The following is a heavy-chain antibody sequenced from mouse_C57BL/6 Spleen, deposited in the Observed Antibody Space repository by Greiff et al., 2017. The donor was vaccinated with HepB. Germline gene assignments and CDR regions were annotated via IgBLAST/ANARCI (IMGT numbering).Heavy chain of an antibody. V-gene: IGHV1-62-2*01. D-gene: IGHD4-1*01. CDR3: CRRNWDGFDY. CDR2: FYPGSGSI. Sequence: QVQLLQSGAELVKPGASLKLSCSASGYTFTEYTICWVMPGSEQGLEWSGWFYPGSGSIKYNEKFKDKATLTADKSSSTVYMELSRLTSADSAFYICCRRNWDGFDYWGQGTTLTVSS. CDR1: GYTFTEYT. J-gene: IGHJ2*01.